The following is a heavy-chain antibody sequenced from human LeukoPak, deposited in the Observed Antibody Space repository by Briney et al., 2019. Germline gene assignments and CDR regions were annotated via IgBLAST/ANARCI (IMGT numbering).Heavy chain of an antibody. V-gene: IGHV1-8*01. J-gene: IGHJ5*02. D-gene: IGHD2-2*01. Sequence: ASVKVSCKASGYTFTSYDINWVRQTTGHGLEWMGWMNPNSGNAAYAQNFQGRVTMTRSTSISTAYMELSSLRSGDTAVYYCAVSRTSCQKTPNYFDPWGQGTLVTVSS. CDR2: MNPNSGNA. CDR3: AVSRTSCQKTPNYFDP. CDR1: GYTFTSYD.